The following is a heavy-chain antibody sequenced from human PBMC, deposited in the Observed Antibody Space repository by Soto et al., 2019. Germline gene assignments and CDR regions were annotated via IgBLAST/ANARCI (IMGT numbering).Heavy chain of an antibody. J-gene: IGHJ4*02. Sequence: SETLSLTCAVYGGSFSGYYWTWIRQPPGTGLEWIGEINHSGSTNYNPSLKSRVTISVDTSKNQFSLKLTSVTAADTAVYYCARTLPNRQLFDSWSQGTLVT. CDR3: ARTLPNRQLFDS. V-gene: IGHV4-34*01. D-gene: IGHD1-1*01. CDR1: GGSFSGYY. CDR2: INHSGST.